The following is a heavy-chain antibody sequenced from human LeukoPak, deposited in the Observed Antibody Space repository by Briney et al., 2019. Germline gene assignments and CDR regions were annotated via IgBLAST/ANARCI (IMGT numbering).Heavy chain of an antibody. D-gene: IGHD4-11*01. V-gene: IGHV3-74*01. CDR1: GFTFRNSA. J-gene: IGHJ5*02. CDR2: INTDGSGT. Sequence: PGGSLRLSGAAAGFTFRNSASSWIRQAPGKGLEWVSHINTDGSGTNYADSVKGRFIIFRDNAKNTVYLQMNSLRAEDTAVYYCARDLMTTNWFDPWGQGTLVTVSS. CDR3: ARDLMTTNWFDP.